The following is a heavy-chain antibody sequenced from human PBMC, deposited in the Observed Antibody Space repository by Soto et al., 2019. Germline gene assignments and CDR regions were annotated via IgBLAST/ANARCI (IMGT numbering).Heavy chain of an antibody. CDR2: INAGNGNT. D-gene: IGHD6-13*01. CDR3: ARDSYSSSWYGRGGYGMDV. CDR1: GYTFTSYG. J-gene: IGHJ6*02. V-gene: IGHV1-3*01. Sequence: GASVKVSCKASGYTFTSYGISWVRQAPGQRLEWMGWINAGNGNTKYSQKFQGRVTITRDTSASTAYMELSSLRSEDTAVYYCARDSYSSSWYGRGGYGMDVWGQGTTVTVSS.